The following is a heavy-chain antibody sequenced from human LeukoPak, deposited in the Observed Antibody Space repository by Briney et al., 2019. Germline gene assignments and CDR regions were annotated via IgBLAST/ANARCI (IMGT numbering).Heavy chain of an antibody. V-gene: IGHV3-23*01. Sequence: GGSLRLSCAASGFTFSSYAMSWVRQAPGKGLERVSAISGSGGSTYYADSVKGRFTISRDNSKNTLYLQMNSLRAEDTAVYYCAKDQGDYVWGSYPNPDYWGQGTLVTVSS. CDR3: AKDQGDYVWGSYPNPDY. D-gene: IGHD3-16*02. J-gene: IGHJ4*02. CDR1: GFTFSSYA. CDR2: ISGSGGST.